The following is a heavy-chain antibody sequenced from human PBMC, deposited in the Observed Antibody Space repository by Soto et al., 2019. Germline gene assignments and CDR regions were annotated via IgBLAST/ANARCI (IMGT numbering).Heavy chain of an antibody. CDR3: ARDVSQEIPVVVWAFDI. J-gene: IGHJ3*02. CDR2: IWYDGSNK. CDR1: GFTFSSYG. V-gene: IGHV3-33*01. D-gene: IGHD2-15*01. Sequence: GGSLRLSCAASGFTFSSYGMHWVRQAPGKGLEWVAVIWYDGSNKYYADSVKGRFTISRDNSKNTLYLQMNSLRAEDTAVYYCARDVSQEIPVVVWAFDIWGQGTMVTVSS.